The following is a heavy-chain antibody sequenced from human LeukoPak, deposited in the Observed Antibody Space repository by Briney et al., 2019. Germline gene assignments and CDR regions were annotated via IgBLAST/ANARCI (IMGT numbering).Heavy chain of an antibody. CDR1: GGTFSSYA. V-gene: IGHV1-69*13. J-gene: IGHJ3*02. CDR3: ARVRLGRIDAFDI. D-gene: IGHD7-27*01. CDR2: IIPIFGTA. Sequence: ASVKVSCKASGGTFSSYAISWVRQAPGQGLEWMGGIIPIFGTANYAQKFRGRVTITADESTSTAYMELSSLRSEDTAVYYCARVRLGRIDAFDIWGQGTMVTVSS.